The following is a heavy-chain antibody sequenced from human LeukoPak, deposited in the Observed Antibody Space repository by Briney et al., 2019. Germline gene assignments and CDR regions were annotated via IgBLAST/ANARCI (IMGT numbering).Heavy chain of an antibody. Sequence: PGGSLRLSCAASGFTFSSFGMHWVRQAPGKGLEWVAFIQYNGNNKYYANSVKGRFTLSRDNSENTLYLQMNSLRAEDTAIYYCAKRDSAGSGTGKYYFDYWGQGTLVTVSS. J-gene: IGHJ4*02. CDR2: IQYNGNNK. CDR3: AKRDSAGSGTGKYYFDY. D-gene: IGHD6-13*01. V-gene: IGHV3-30*02. CDR1: GFTFSSFG.